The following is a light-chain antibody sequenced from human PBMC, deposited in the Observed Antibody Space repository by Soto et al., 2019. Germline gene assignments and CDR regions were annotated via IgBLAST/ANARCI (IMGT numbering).Light chain of an antibody. V-gene: IGKV3D-15*01. CDR1: QSVSSN. J-gene: IGKJ5*01. Sequence: EIVMTQSPATLSVSPGERATPSCRASQSVSSNLAWYQQKPGQAPRLLIYGSSTRATGIPARFSGSGSGTEFTLTISSLEPEDFAVYYCQQRSNWPPKITFGQGTRLEIK. CDR3: QQRSNWPPKIT. CDR2: GSS.